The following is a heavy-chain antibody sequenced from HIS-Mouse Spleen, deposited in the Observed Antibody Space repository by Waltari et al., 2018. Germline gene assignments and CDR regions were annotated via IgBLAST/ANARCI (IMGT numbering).Heavy chain of an antibody. CDR2: IYYSGST. D-gene: IGHD6-13*01. V-gene: IGHV4-39*07. Sequence: QLQLQESGPGLVKPSETLSLTCTGSGGPISSSSYFWGCIRQPPGKGLEWLGSIYYSGSTYYNPSLKSRVTISVDTSKNQFSLKLSSVTAADTAVYYCAREIPYSSSWYDWYFDLWGRGTLVTVSS. CDR3: AREIPYSSSWYDWYFDL. J-gene: IGHJ2*01. CDR1: GGPISSSSYF.